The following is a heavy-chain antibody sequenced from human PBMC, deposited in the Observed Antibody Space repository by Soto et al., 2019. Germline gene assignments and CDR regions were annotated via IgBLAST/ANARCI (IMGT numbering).Heavy chain of an antibody. D-gene: IGHD2-2*01. CDR3: ARGGSSAAISVNNWFDP. CDR1: GFTFSSYA. J-gene: IGHJ5*02. Sequence: QVQLVESGGGVVQPGRSLRLSCAASGFTFSSYAMHWVRQAPGKGLEWVAVISYDGSNKYYADSVKGRFTISRDNSKNTLYLQMNSLRAEDTAVYYCARGGSSAAISVNNWFDPWGQGTLVTVSS. V-gene: IGHV3-30-3*01. CDR2: ISYDGSNK.